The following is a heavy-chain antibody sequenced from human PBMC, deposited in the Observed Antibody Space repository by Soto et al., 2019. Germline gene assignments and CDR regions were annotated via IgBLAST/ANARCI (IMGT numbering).Heavy chain of an antibody. D-gene: IGHD6-13*01. Sequence: ASVKVSCKASGCTFTSYAMHWVRQAPGQRLEWMGWINAGNGNTKYSQKFQGRVPITRDTSASTAYMELSSLRSEDTAVYYCARDKVTVAAATYMYFDPWGRGTLVTV. J-gene: IGHJ2*01. V-gene: IGHV1-3*01. CDR3: ARDKVTVAAATYMYFDP. CDR1: GCTFTSYA. CDR2: INAGNGNT.